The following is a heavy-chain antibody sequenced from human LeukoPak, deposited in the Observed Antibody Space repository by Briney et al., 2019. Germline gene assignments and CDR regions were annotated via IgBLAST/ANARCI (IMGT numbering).Heavy chain of an antibody. CDR2: IYTSGST. CDR1: GGSISSYY. D-gene: IGHD3-10*01. V-gene: IGHV4-4*07. Sequence: PSETLSLTCNVSGGSISSYYWSWIRQPAGKGLEWIGRIYTSGSTNYNPSLKSRVTMSVDTSKNQFSLKLSSVTAADTAVYYCARETMVRGVIFYYYGMDVWGQGTTVTVSS. CDR3: ARETMVRGVIFYYYGMDV. J-gene: IGHJ6*02.